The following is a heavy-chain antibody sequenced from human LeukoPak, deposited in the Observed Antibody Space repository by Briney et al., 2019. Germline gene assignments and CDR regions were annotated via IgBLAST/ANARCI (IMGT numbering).Heavy chain of an antibody. CDR1: GFTFSSYA. D-gene: IGHD3-22*01. Sequence: GGSLRLSCAASGFTFSSYAMSWVRQAPGKGLEWVSAISGSGGSTYYADSVKGRFTISRDNSKNTLYLQMNSLRAEDTAVYYCAKDLPDSSGYLDRILFGSWGQGTLVAVSS. CDR3: AKDLPDSSGYLDRILFGS. J-gene: IGHJ4*02. V-gene: IGHV3-23*01. CDR2: ISGSGGST.